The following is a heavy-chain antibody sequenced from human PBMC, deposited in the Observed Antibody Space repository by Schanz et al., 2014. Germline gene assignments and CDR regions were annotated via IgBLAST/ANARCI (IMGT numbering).Heavy chain of an antibody. CDR1: GFIFGDYA. J-gene: IGHJ4*02. D-gene: IGHD3-10*01. V-gene: IGHV3-30*03. Sequence: QVQLVEAGGGVVQPGGSLRLSCAASGFIFGDYAIHWVRQAPGKGLEWVADISNHGLNTYFGDSVKGRFTISRDNSKNTLYLQMNSLRAEDTAVYYCAVLGGFGELPLDYRGQGTLVTVSS. CDR3: AVLGGFGELPLDY. CDR2: ISNHGLNT.